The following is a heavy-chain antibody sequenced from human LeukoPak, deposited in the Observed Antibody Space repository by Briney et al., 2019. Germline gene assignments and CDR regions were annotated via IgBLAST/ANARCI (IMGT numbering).Heavy chain of an antibody. D-gene: IGHD1-26*01. Sequence: SETLSLTCAVYGGSFSAYYWSCIRQSPGKGLEWIGEINHSGSTYYNPSLKSRVTISVDTSKNQFSLKLSSVTAADTAVYYCARGDELLSGDYWGQGTLVTVSS. CDR3: ARGDELLSGDY. CDR1: GGSFSAYY. V-gene: IGHV4-34*01. CDR2: INHSGST. J-gene: IGHJ4*02.